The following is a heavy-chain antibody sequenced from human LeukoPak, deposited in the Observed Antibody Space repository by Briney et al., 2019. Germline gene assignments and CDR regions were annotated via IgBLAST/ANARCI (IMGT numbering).Heavy chain of an antibody. CDR2: ISYDGSNK. Sequence: PGGTLRLSCAVSGFTFSSYAMHWIRQAPGKGLEWVAVISYDGSNKYYADSEKRRFTISRDYYKNTLYLQMNSLRAEDAAVYYCARGGVIAGIHNGFEPWGQVAMVTVS. J-gene: IGHJ5*02. V-gene: IGHV3-30*04. CDR1: GFTFSSYA. CDR3: ARGGVIAGIHNGFEP. D-gene: IGHD6-13*01.